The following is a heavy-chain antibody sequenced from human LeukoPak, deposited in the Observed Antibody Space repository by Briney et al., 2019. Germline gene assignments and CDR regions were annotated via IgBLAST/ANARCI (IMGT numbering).Heavy chain of an antibody. V-gene: IGHV4-39*07. Sequence: SETLSLTCTVSGSSISSSNYYWGWIRQPPGKGLEWVGTIYYSGSTYYNPSLKSQVTISVDRSKNQFSLKLSSVTAADTAVYYCARSMVVAGTAFDIWGQGSRVTVSS. CDR3: ARSMVVAGTAFDI. CDR2: IYYSGST. J-gene: IGHJ3*02. CDR1: GSSISSSNYY. D-gene: IGHD6-19*01.